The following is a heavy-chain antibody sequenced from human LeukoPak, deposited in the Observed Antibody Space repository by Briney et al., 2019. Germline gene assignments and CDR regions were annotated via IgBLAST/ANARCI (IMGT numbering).Heavy chain of an antibody. CDR1: GGSISRGSYY. CDR2: IYHSGST. Sequence: SETLSLTCVVSGGSISRGSYYWSWIRQPPGKGLEWIGYIYHSGSTYYNPSLKSRVTISVDRSKNQFSLKLSSVTAADTAVYYCARVYLEGAFDIWGQGTMVTVSS. D-gene: IGHD2-8*01. J-gene: IGHJ3*02. CDR3: ARVYLEGAFDI. V-gene: IGHV4-30-2*01.